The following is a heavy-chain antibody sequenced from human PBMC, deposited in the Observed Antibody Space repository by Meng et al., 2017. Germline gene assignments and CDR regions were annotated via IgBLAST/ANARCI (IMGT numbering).Heavy chain of an antibody. J-gene: IGHJ5*02. CDR2: IIPIFATA. CDR1: GGTFSSYA. D-gene: IGHD2-15*01. CDR3: AKEVDNWFDP. Sequence: QVQRVQPGAEVKKPGSSGKVSCKASGGTFSSYAISWVRQAPGQGLEWMGGIIPIFATANYAQKFQGRVTITADESTSTAYMELSSLRSEDTAVYYCAKEVDNWFDPWGQGTLVTVSS. V-gene: IGHV1-69*01.